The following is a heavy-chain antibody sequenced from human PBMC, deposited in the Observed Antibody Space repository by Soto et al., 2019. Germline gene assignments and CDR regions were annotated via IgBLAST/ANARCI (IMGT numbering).Heavy chain of an antibody. D-gene: IGHD2-15*01. CDR3: AKVSGSSSYLPFDY. CDR1: GFTFSNSA. CDR2: ISGSGDTT. J-gene: IGHJ4*02. Sequence: GGSLRLSCTASGFTFSNSAMTWVRQAPGKGLEWVSIISGSGDTTYYADSVKGRFAISRDNSKNTLYLQMNSLRAEDTAVYYCAKVSGSSSYLPFDYWGQGTLVTVSS. V-gene: IGHV3-23*01.